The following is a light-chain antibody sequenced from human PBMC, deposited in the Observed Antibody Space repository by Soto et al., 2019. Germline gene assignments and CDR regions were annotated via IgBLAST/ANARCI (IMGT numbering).Light chain of an antibody. CDR1: SSNIGAGYD. J-gene: IGLJ1*01. CDR3: QSYDSSLSGPCV. V-gene: IGLV1-40*01. CDR2: GNS. Sequence: VLTQPPPVSGAPGQRVTISCTGSSSNIGAGYDVHWYQQLPGTAPKLLIYGNSNRPSGVPDRFSGSKSGTSASLAITGLQAEDEADYYCQSYDSSLSGPCVFGTGTKVTVL.